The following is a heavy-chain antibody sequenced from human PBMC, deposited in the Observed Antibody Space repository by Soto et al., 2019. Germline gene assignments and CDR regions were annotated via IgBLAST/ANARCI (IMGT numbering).Heavy chain of an antibody. CDR2: VHYSGST. Sequence: QVQLRESGPGLVKPSETLSLTCSVSGDSIGTYYWSWVRQPPGKGLEWIGFVHYSGSTQYNPSLKGRVTMSMDTSKNQRALKLRSVTAADTAVYYCAGESEGGDLHDWFDPWGQGTLVTVSS. V-gene: IGHV4-59*01. D-gene: IGHD3-16*01. CDR1: GDSIGTYY. J-gene: IGHJ5*02. CDR3: AGESEGGDLHDWFDP.